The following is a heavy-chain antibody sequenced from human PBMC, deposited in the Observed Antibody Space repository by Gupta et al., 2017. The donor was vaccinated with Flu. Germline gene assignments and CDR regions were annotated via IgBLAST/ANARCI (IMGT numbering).Heavy chain of an antibody. CDR1: GFPFFRTA. Sequence: EVQLLESGGGSVQPGGSLTLSCSASGFPFFRTAMSWVRQAPGKGLEWVSGVDDFGGSPYYADSVKGRFIVSRDYSKTTMYLHMKDVRAEDTAVYYCAKVSSRTFNYVADYGGQGTLVTVSS. V-gene: IGHV3-23*01. CDR3: AKVSSRTFNYVADY. J-gene: IGHJ4*02. D-gene: IGHD3-10*02. CDR2: VDDFGGSP.